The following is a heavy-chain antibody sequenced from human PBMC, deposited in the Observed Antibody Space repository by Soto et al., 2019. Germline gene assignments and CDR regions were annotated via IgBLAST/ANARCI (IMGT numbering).Heavy chain of an antibody. CDR1: GGSISSSNW. V-gene: IGHV4-4*02. CDR3: ARVAPIAAYGMDV. CDR2: IYHSGST. J-gene: IGHJ6*02. Sequence: PSETLSLTCAVSGGSISSSNWWGWVRQPPGKGLEWIGEIYHSGSTNYNPSLKSRVTISVDKSKNQFSLKLSSVTAADTAVYYCARVAPIAAYGMDVWGQGTTVTVSS. D-gene: IGHD6-13*01.